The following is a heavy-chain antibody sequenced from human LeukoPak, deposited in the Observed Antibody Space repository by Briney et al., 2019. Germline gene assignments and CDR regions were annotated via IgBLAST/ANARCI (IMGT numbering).Heavy chain of an antibody. J-gene: IGHJ4*02. Sequence: GGSLRLSCAASAFTFSSYGMRWVRQAPGKGLEWVAVIWFDGSNKYYADSVKGRFTISRDNSKNTLYLEMNSLRAEDTAVYYCARESRMGRGVDLQPFDYWGQGTLVTVSS. CDR3: ARESRMGRGVDLQPFDY. V-gene: IGHV3-33*01. D-gene: IGHD3-10*01. CDR1: AFTFSSYG. CDR2: IWFDGSNK.